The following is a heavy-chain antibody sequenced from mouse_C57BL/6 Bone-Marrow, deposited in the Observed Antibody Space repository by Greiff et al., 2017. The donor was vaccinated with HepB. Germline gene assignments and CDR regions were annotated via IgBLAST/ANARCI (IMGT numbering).Heavy chain of an antibody. CDR3: TRGSRGYWYFDV. Sequence: EVKLVESGEGLVKPGGSLKLSCAASGFTFSSYAMSWVRQTPEKRLEWVAYISSGGDYIYYADTVKGRFTISRDNARNTLYLQMSSLKSEDTAMYYCTRGSRGYWYFDVWGTGTTVTVSS. J-gene: IGHJ1*03. V-gene: IGHV5-9-1*02. CDR1: GFTFSSYA. CDR2: ISSGGDYI.